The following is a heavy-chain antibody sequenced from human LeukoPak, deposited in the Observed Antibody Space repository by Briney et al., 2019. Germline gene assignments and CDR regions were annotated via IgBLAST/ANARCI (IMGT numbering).Heavy chain of an antibody. V-gene: IGHV7-4-1*02. CDR1: GYTFTSYA. Sequence: GASVKVSCKASGYTFTSYAMNWVRQAPGQGLEWMGWISTNTGNPTYAQGFTGRFVFSLDTAVSTAYLQISSLKAEDTAVYYCARDAATINFDSWGQGTLVTVSS. D-gene: IGHD5-24*01. J-gene: IGHJ4*02. CDR3: ARDAATINFDS. CDR2: ISTNTGNP.